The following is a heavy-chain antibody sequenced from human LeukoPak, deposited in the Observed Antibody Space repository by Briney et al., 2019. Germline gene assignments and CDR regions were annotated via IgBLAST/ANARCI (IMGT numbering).Heavy chain of an antibody. CDR1: GFTFSSYG. D-gene: IGHD3-3*01. CDR3: ARGTGTMWGPGNWFDP. J-gene: IGHJ5*02. Sequence: GGSLRLSCAASGFTFSSYGMHWVRQAPGKGLEWVAVIWYDGSNKYYADSVKGRFTISRDNSKNTLYLQMNSLRAEDTAVYYCARGTGTMWGPGNWFDPWGQGTLVTVSS. CDR2: IWYDGSNK. V-gene: IGHV3-33*01.